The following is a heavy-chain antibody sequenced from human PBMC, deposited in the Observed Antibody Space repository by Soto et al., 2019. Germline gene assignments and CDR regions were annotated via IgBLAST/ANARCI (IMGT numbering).Heavy chain of an antibody. J-gene: IGHJ5*02. CDR1: GYTFIGYH. Sequence: ASVKVSCKASGYTFIGYHMHLVRQAPGQGLEWMGWINPKSGATNLAQKFQGRVTMTRDTSISTAYMELTRLTSDDTAVYYCASPPPAYSSGVLASWGQGTQVTVSS. CDR3: ASPPPAYSSGVLAS. D-gene: IGHD6-19*01. CDR2: INPKSGAT. V-gene: IGHV1-2*02.